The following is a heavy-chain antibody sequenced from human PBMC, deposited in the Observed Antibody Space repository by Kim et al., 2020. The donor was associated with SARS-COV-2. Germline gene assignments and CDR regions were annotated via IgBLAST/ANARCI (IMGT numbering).Heavy chain of an antibody. J-gene: IGHJ6*02. V-gene: IGHV3-48*03. D-gene: IGHD1-26*01. Sequence: GGSLRLSCAASGFTFSNYEINWVRQAPGTGLGWVSYISSSGTVKYYADSVKGRFTISRDNAKNSLYLQMSSLRAEDTAVYYCARLDFGSLGIVGSMSFWGQGTTVTVSS. CDR3: ARLDFGSLGIVGSMSF. CDR2: ISSSGTVK. CDR1: GFTFSNYE.